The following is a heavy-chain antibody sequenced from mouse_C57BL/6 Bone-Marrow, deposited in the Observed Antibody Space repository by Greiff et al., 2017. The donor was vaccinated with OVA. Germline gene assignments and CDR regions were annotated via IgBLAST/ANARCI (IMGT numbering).Heavy chain of an antibody. J-gene: IGHJ3*01. CDR2: IYPGDGDT. CDR3: LSPFAY. Sequence: VQLQESGPELVKPGASVKISCKASGYAFSSSWLNWVKQRPGKGLEWIGRIYPGDGDTNYNGKFKGKATLTADKSSSTAYMQLSSLTSEDSAVYFCLSPFAYWGQGTLVTVSA. V-gene: IGHV1-82*01. CDR1: GYAFSSSW.